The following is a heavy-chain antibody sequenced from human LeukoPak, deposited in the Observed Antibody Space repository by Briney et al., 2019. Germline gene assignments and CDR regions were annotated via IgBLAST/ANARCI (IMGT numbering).Heavy chain of an antibody. CDR3: ARGGTVNYYYMDV. J-gene: IGHJ6*03. CDR1: GGSFSSYY. D-gene: IGHD4-11*01. V-gene: IGHV4-4*07. CDR2: IYTTGST. Sequence: PAETLSLTCTVSGGSFSSYYWSWVRQPAGKGLEWIGRIYTTGSTNYNPSVKSRVTMSVDTSKNQFSLKLSSVSAADTAVYYCARGGTVNYYYMDVWGKGTTVTVSS.